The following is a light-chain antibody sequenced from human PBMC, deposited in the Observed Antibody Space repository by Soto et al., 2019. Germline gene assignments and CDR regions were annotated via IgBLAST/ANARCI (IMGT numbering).Light chain of an antibody. CDR1: QSVSSN. CDR3: QQYKNWPRT. J-gene: IGKJ1*01. V-gene: IGKV3-15*01. Sequence: EIVMTQSPATLSVSPGERATLSCRASQSVSSNLAWYQQKSGQAPRLLVYGASTRATGIPARFSGSGSGTEVTLTISSLQSEDFAVYYCQQYKNWPRTFGQGTKVEIK. CDR2: GAS.